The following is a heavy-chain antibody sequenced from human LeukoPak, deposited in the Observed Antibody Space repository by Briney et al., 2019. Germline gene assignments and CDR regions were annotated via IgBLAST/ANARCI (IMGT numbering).Heavy chain of an antibody. CDR3: ARDWAEGGEFNAFDV. CDR2: IKKDGSEK. CDR1: GFTFSSYS. V-gene: IGHV3-7*01. D-gene: IGHD2-21*01. J-gene: IGHJ3*01. Sequence: PGGSLRLSCAASGFTFSSYSMNWVRQAPGKGLEWVANIKKDGSEKYYVDSVKGRFTISRDNAKTSLYLQMNSLRAEDTAVYYCARDWAEGGEFNAFDVWGQGTMVTVSS.